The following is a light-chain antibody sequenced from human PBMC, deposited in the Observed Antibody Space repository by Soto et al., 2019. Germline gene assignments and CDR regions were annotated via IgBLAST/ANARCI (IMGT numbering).Light chain of an antibody. CDR2: GAS. CDR3: QKYDSAPLT. CDR1: RGVVNS. Sequence: DIQMTQSPYSLYASVGDRDTITCRASRGVVNSLAWYHQKPGKVPSLLVYGASSLESGVQSRCSGSGSGTFFTLIINRLQPDDRATHACQKYDSAPLTFGPGA. V-gene: IGKV1-27*01. J-gene: IGKJ3*01.